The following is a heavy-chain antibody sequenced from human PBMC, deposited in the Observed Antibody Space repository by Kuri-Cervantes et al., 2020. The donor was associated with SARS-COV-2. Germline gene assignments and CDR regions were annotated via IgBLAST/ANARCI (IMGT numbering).Heavy chain of an antibody. CDR2: ISSSSSTI. CDR1: GFTFSSYS. V-gene: IGHV3-48*01. D-gene: IGHD6-19*01. Sequence: GESLKISCAASGFTFSSYSMNWVRQAPGKGLEWVSYISSSSSTIYYADSVKGRFTISRDNSKNTLYLQMNSLRAEDTAVYYCARDSESSGWYYFDYWGQGTLVTVSS. CDR3: ARDSESSGWYYFDY. J-gene: IGHJ4*02.